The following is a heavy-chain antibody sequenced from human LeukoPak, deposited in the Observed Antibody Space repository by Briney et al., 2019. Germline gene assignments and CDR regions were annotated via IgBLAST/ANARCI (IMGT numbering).Heavy chain of an antibody. V-gene: IGHV4-39*01. J-gene: IGHJ4*02. Sequence: SETLSLTCTVFGGSISSSSYYWGWIRQPPGKGLEWIGSSYYSESTYYNPSLKSRVNISVDTSKTQYSLKLSSVTAADTAVYYCARLKESQRIFDYWGQGTLVTVSS. CDR2: SYYSEST. CDR3: ARLKESQRIFDY. D-gene: IGHD2/OR15-2a*01. CDR1: GGSISSSSYY.